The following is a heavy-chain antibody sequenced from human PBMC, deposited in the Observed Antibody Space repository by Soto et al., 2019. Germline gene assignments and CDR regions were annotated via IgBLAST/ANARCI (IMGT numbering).Heavy chain of an antibody. CDR3: ARWKTYYYDSSGYYLDY. D-gene: IGHD3-22*01. CDR1: GFTVSSNY. Sequence: PGGSLRLSCAASGFTVSSNYMSWVRQAPGKGLEWVSVIYSGGSTYYADSVKGRFTISRDNSKNTLYLQMNSLRAEDTAVYYCARWKTYYYDSSGYYLDYWGQGTLVTVSS. J-gene: IGHJ4*02. CDR2: IYSGGST. V-gene: IGHV3-66*01.